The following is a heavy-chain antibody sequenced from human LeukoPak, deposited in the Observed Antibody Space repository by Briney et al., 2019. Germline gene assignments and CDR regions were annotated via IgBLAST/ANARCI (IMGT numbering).Heavy chain of an antibody. D-gene: IGHD3-22*01. J-gene: IGHJ5*02. CDR1: GFTFSDYY. CDR2: ISSSGSTI. CDR3: AREPPPYYYDSSGYYPMSS. V-gene: IGHV3-11*04. Sequence: GGSLRLSCAASGFTFSDYYMSWIRQAPGKGLEWVSYISSSGSTIYYADSVNGRFTISRDNAKNSLYLQMNSLRAEDTAVYYCAREPPPYYYDSSGYYPMSSWGQGTLVTVSS.